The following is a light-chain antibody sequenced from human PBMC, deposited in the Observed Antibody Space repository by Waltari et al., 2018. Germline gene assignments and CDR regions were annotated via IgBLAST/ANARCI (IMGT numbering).Light chain of an antibody. CDR2: EVS. J-gene: IGLJ2*01. V-gene: IGLV2-18*02. CDR3: SSYTSSNSVV. Sequence: QSALTQPPSVSGSPGQSVTIPCTGTSRAVGRYHRFSWYQQPPGTAPKLMIYEVSSRPSGVPDRFSGSKSGNTASLTISGLQAEDEADYYCSSYTSSNSVVFGGGTNLTVL. CDR1: SRAVGRYHR.